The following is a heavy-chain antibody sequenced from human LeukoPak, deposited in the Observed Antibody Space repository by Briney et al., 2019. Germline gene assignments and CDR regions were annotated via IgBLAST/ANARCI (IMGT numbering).Heavy chain of an antibody. V-gene: IGHV4-30-4*08. Sequence: SETLSLTCTVSGGSIRSGDYYWSWIRQPPGKGLEWIGYIYYSGSTYYNPSLKSRVTISVDKSKNQFSLKLSSVTAADTAVYYCAREGYSSYFDYWGQGTLVTVSS. CDR2: IYYSGST. J-gene: IGHJ4*02. D-gene: IGHD2-15*01. CDR3: AREGYSSYFDY. CDR1: GGSIRSGDYY.